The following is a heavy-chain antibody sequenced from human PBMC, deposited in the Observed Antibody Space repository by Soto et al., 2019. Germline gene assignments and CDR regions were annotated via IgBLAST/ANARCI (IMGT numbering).Heavy chain of an antibody. Sequence: QVQLVQSGAEVKKPGSSVKVSCKASGGTFSSYTISWVRQAPGQLLEWMGRIIPILGRSNYAQKFQGRVTSTADKSTSTAYMELSSLRSEATDVYYCARGAEMANRPNWFDPWGEGTLVTVSS. CDR2: IIPILGRS. J-gene: IGHJ5*02. CDR1: GGTFSSYT. CDR3: ARGAEMANRPNWFDP. V-gene: IGHV1-69*08. D-gene: IGHD5-12*01.